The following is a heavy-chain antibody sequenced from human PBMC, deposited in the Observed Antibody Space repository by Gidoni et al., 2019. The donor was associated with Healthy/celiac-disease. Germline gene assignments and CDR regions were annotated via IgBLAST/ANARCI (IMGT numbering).Heavy chain of an antibody. J-gene: IGHJ4*02. Sequence: QVQLQQWGAGLLKPSETLSLTCAVYGGSFSGYYWSWIRQPPGKGLEWIGEINHSGSTNYNPSLKSRVTISVDTSKNQFSLKLSSVTAADTAVYYCARSYCSSTSCYLVYLDYWGQGTLVTVSS. CDR2: INHSGST. D-gene: IGHD2-2*01. CDR1: GGSFSGYY. CDR3: ARSYCSSTSCYLVYLDY. V-gene: IGHV4-34*01.